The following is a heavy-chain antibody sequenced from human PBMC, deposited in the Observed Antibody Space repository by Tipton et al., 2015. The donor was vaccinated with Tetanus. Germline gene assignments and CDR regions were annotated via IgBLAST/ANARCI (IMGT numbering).Heavy chain of an antibody. CDR2: IYSGGDT. D-gene: IGHD4-23*01. CDR1: GFTVTGNY. J-gene: IGHJ4*02. Sequence: SLRLSCAASGFTVTGNYMSWVRQAPGKGLEWVSVIYSGGDTYYADSVKGRFTISRDNSKNSLYLQMNSLRVEDTAVYYCTREFLPTTGIIPSWGQGTLGTVSP. CDR3: TREFLPTTGIIPS. V-gene: IGHV3-53*01.